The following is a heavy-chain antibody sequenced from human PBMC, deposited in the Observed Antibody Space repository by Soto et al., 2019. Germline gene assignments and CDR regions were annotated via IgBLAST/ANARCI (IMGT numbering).Heavy chain of an antibody. CDR1: GYTFTNFG. CDR3: ARARMFSGAHHDY. CDR2: ITPYNGNA. D-gene: IGHD1-26*01. Sequence: QVHLVQSGAVVENPGASVKVSCKASGYTFTNFGINWVRQAPVQGLEWMGLITPYNGNANYPQKHQDRLTITTDTSTNTAYLELRSLRSDDTAVYFCARARMFSGAHHDYWGQGTRVTVSS. J-gene: IGHJ4*02. V-gene: IGHV1-18*04.